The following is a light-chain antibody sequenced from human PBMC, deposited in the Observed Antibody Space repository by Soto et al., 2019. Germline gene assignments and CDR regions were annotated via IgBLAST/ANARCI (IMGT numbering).Light chain of an antibody. Sequence: DIVMTQSPLSLPVTPGEPASISCRSSQSLLHSNGYNYLDWYLQKPGQSPQLLIYLGSNRASGVPDRFSGSGSGTEFTLTISSLQSEDFAVYYCQQYKNWPLFGQGTRLEIK. V-gene: IGKV2-28*01. CDR3: QQYKNWPL. CDR2: LGS. J-gene: IGKJ5*01. CDR1: QSLLHSNGYNY.